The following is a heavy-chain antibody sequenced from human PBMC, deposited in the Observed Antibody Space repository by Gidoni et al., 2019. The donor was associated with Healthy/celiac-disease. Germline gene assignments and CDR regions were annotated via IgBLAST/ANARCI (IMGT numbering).Heavy chain of an antibody. CDR2: ISSSGSTI. Sequence: QVQLVESGGGLVKPGGSLRLSCAASGVTVSDYYRSWIRQAPGKGLGWVSYISSSGSTIYYADSVKGRFTISRDNAKNSLYLQMNSLRAEDTAVYYCARRGEGRPYYDFWSGYSDYWGQGTLVTVSS. V-gene: IGHV3-11*01. J-gene: IGHJ4*02. D-gene: IGHD3-3*01. CDR1: GVTVSDYY. CDR3: ARRGEGRPYYDFWSGYSDY.